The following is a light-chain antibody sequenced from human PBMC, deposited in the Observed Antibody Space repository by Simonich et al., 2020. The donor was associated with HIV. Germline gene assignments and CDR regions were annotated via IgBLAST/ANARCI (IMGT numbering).Light chain of an antibody. J-gene: IGLJ2*01. CDR3: SSYTSSSTLV. CDR1: SSDVGGYNY. CDR2: DVS. Sequence: QSALTQPASVSGSPGPSITISCTGTSSDVGGYNYVSWYQQLPGKAPKLMIYDVSNRPSRVANRFSGSKSGTTASLTISGLQAEDEADYYCSSYTSSSTLVFGGGTKLTVL. V-gene: IGLV2-14*03.